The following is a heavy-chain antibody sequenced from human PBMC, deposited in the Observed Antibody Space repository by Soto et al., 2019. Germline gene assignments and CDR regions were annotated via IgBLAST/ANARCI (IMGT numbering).Heavy chain of an antibody. CDR3: AKGSSSWYFDY. CDR2: ISGSDGST. CDR1: GFTFSSYA. J-gene: IGHJ4*02. V-gene: IGHV3-23*01. Sequence: PGGSLRLSCAASGFTFSSYAMNWVRQAPGKGLEWVSVISGSDGSTYYADSVKGRFTISRDNSKNTLNLQMNSLRAEDTAVYYCAKGSSSWYFDYWGQETLLTVSS. D-gene: IGHD6-13*01.